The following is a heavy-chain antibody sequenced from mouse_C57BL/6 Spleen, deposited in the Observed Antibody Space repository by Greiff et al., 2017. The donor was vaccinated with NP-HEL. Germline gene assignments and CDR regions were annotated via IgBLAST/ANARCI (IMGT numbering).Heavy chain of an antibody. Sequence: VKLMESGAELVKPGASVKMSCKASGYTFTTYPIEWMKQNHGKSLEWIGNFHPYNDDTKYNEKFKGKATLTVEKSSSTVYLELSRLTSDDSAVYYGAKGGGYDGGDYFDYWGQGTTLTVSS. CDR3: AKGGGYDGGDYFDY. J-gene: IGHJ2*01. CDR1: GYTFTTYP. D-gene: IGHD2-2*01. V-gene: IGHV1-47*01. CDR2: FHPYNDDT.